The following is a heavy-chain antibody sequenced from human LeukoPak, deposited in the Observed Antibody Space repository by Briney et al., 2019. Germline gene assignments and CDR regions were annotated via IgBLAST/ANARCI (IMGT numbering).Heavy chain of an antibody. CDR3: ARGYYYYYYMDV. CDR1: GYTFISYD. Sequence: HWASVKVSCKTSGYTFISYDLNWVREAPGQGLEWMGWINPNSGNTGYAQTLQGRLTITRDTSIDTVYMELSSLRSDDMAVYFCARGYYYYYYMDVWGKGTTVTVSS. J-gene: IGHJ6*03. V-gene: IGHV1-8*03. CDR2: INPNSGNT.